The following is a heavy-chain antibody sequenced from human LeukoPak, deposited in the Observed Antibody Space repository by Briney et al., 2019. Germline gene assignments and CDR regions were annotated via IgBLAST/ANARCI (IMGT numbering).Heavy chain of an antibody. J-gene: IGHJ4*02. CDR3: ARVRGGN. CDR2: ISYDGSNK. D-gene: IGHD3-16*01. CDR1: GFTFSSYG. Sequence: GGSLRLSCAASGFTFSSYGMHWVRQAPGKGLEWVAVISYDGSNKYYADSVKGRFTISRDNAKNTLYLQLHSLRAEDTAVYYCARVRGGNWGQGTLVTVSS. V-gene: IGHV3-30*03.